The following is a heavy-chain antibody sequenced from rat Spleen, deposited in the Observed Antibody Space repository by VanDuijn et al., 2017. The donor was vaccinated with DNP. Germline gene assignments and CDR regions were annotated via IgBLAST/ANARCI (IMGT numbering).Heavy chain of an antibody. CDR3: ARQRWYYSGEGMDY. V-gene: IGHV5-7*01. CDR2: ISYDGGSS. D-gene: IGHD1-1*01. J-gene: IGHJ2*01. CDR1: GFTFSDYY. Sequence: EVQLVESGGGLVQPGRSLKLSCAASGFTFSDYYMAWVRQAPTKGLEWVAYISYDGGSSYYRDSVKGRFTISRDNAKSTLYLQMDSLRSEDTATYYCARQRWYYSGEGMDYWGQGVMVTVSS.